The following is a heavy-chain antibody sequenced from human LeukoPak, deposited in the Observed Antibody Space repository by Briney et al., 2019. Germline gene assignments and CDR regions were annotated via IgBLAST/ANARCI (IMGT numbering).Heavy chain of an antibody. CDR1: GGSFSGYY. CDR3: ATRNIRFLEWLRALKGYYFDY. J-gene: IGHJ4*02. Sequence: SETLSLTCAVYGGSFSGYYWSWIRQPPGKGLEWIGEINHSGSTNYNPSLKGRVTISVDTSKNQFSLKLSSVTAADTAVYYCATRNIRFLEWLRALKGYYFDYWGQGTLVTVSS. V-gene: IGHV4-34*01. D-gene: IGHD3-3*01. CDR2: INHSGST.